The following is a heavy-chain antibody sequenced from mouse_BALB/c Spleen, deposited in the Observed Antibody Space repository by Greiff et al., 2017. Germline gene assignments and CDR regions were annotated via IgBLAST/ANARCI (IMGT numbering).Heavy chain of an antibody. D-gene: IGHD2-12*01. CDR2: IYPGSGNT. J-gene: IGHJ1*01. Sequence: QVQLKQSGSELARPGASVKLSCKASGYTFTDYYINWVKQRTGQGLEWIGEIYPGSGNTYYNEKFKGKATLTADKSSSPAYMQLSSLTSEDSAVYFCARYRGNWYFDVWGAGTTVTVSS. CDR1: GYTFTDYY. V-gene: IGHV1-77*01. CDR3: ARYRGNWYFDV.